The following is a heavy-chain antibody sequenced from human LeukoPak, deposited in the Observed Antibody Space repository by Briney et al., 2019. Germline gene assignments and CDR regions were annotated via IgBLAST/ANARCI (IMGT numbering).Heavy chain of an antibody. V-gene: IGHV3-20*04. CDR2: INWNGGST. J-gene: IGHJ3*02. D-gene: IGHD3-22*01. Sequence: GGSLRLSCAASGFTFDDYGLSWVRQAPGKGLEWVSGINWNGGSTGYADSVKGRFTISRDNAKNSLYLQMNSLRAEDTALYYCAKGRGYYDSSGYQDAFGIWGQGTMVTVSS. CDR3: AKGRGYYDSSGYQDAFGI. CDR1: GFTFDDYG.